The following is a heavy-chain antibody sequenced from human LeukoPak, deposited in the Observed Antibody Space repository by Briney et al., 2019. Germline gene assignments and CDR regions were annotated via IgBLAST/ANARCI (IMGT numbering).Heavy chain of an antibody. Sequence: GASVKLSCKASGYTFTSYYMHWVRQAPGHGLEWMGIINPSGGSTSYAQKFQGRVTMTRDMSTSTIYMELSSLRSEDTAVYDCARDLTSIQLSTRFDPWGQGTLVTVSS. CDR1: GYTFTSYY. CDR2: INPSGGST. CDR3: ARDLTSIQLSTRFDP. D-gene: IGHD5-18*01. V-gene: IGHV1-46*01. J-gene: IGHJ5*02.